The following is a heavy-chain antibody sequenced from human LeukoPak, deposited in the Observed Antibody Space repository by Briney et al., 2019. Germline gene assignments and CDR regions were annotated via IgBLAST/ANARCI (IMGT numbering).Heavy chain of an antibody. CDR3: ARDIVVVVAATPTSWFDP. CDR1: GYTFTSYG. CDR2: ISAYNGNT. Sequence: GASVKVSCKASGYTFTSYGISWVRRAPGQGLEWMGWISAYNGNTNYAQKLQGRVTMTTDTSTSTAYMELRSLRSDDTAVYYCARDIVVVVAATPTSWFDPWGQGTLVTVSS. V-gene: IGHV1-18*01. D-gene: IGHD2-15*01. J-gene: IGHJ5*02.